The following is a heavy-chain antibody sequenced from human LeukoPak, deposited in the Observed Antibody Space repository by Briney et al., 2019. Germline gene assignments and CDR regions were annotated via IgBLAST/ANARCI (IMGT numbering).Heavy chain of an antibody. D-gene: IGHD3-16*01. V-gene: IGHV3-11*01. Sequence: GGSLRLSCLASGFTFRDYYMTWIRQVPGKGLEWISFISSRGTTTDYADSVKGRFTISRDNANSTLFLQMNSLTPDDTAVYYCARERQELRFVERWFDSWGQGTLVTVSS. CDR1: GFTFRDYY. J-gene: IGHJ5*01. CDR3: ARERQELRFVERWFDS. CDR2: ISSRGTTT.